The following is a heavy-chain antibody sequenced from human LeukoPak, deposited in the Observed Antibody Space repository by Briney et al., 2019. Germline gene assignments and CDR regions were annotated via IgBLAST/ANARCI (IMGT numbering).Heavy chain of an antibody. CDR3: ARDSVAAGMNFDY. Sequence: ASVKVSCKASGGTFSSYAISWVRQAPGQGLEWMGGIIPIFGTANYAQKFQGRVTITADESTSTAYMELSSLRSEDTAVYYCARDSVAAGMNFDYWGQGTLVTVSS. J-gene: IGHJ4*02. V-gene: IGHV1-69*13. CDR2: IIPIFGTA. D-gene: IGHD6-13*01. CDR1: GGTFSSYA.